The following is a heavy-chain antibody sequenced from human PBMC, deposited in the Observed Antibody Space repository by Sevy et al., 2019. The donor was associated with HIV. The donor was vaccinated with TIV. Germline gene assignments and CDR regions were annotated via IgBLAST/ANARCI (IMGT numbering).Heavy chain of an antibody. CDR1: GLIFSDYY. D-gene: IGHD2-21*01. CDR3: ARLRALASAPYYFDY. V-gene: IGHV3-11*06. CDR2: ISSGNTYT. J-gene: IGHJ4*02. Sequence: GGSLRLSCAASGLIFSDYYMGWVRQAPGKGLEWVADISSGNTYTNYADSVKGRFTISRDNAKKSLYLQMNTLRAEDSAVYYCARLRALASAPYYFDYWGQGATVTVSS.